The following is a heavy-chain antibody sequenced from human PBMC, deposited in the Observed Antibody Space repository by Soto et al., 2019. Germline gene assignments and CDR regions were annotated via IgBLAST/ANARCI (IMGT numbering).Heavy chain of an antibody. CDR3: AKDGRGPPLDAFDM. D-gene: IGHD5-12*01. Sequence: GGSLRLSCAASGFTFSSYGMNWVRQAPGEGLEWVAGISGSGGTTYQADSVKGRFSVSRDNSKNTLYLQMNSLRAEDTALYFCAKDGRGPPLDAFDMWGQGTMVTVSS. CDR1: GFTFSSYG. J-gene: IGHJ3*02. V-gene: IGHV3-23*01. CDR2: ISGSGGTT.